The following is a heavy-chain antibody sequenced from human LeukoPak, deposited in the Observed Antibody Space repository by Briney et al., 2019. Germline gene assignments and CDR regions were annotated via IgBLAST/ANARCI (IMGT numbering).Heavy chain of an antibody. CDR1: GYTFTNYG. CDR3: ARERSGWYTDY. J-gene: IGHJ4*02. Sequence: ASVKVSCKASGYTFTNYGISWVRQAPGQGLEWMGWISAYNGNSDYAQKLQGRVTMTTDTSTSTDTSTNTAYMELRSLTSDDTAVYYCARERSGWYTDYWGQGTLVTVSS. V-gene: IGHV1-18*01. CDR2: ISAYNGNS. D-gene: IGHD6-19*01.